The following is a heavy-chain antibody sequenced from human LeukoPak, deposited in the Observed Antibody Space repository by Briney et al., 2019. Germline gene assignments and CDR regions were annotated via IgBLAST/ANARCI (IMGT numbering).Heavy chain of an antibody. CDR2: IYYSGST. D-gene: IGHD3-10*01. Sequence: SETLSLTCTVSGGSISSYYWSWIRQPPGKGLEWIGYIYYSGSTNYNPSLKSRVTISVDTSKNQFSLRLSSVTAADTAVYYCARDRELGYWGQGALVTVSS. J-gene: IGHJ4*02. CDR3: ARDRELGY. V-gene: IGHV4-59*01. CDR1: GGSISSYY.